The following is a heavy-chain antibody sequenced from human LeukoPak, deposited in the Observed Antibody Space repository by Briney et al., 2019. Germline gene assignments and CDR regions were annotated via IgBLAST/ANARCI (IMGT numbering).Heavy chain of an antibody. D-gene: IGHD3-3*01. J-gene: IGHJ3*02. V-gene: IGHV4-34*01. CDR1: GGSFSGYY. Sequence: SETLSLTCAVYGGSFSGYYWSWIRQPPGKGLEWIGEINHSGSTNYNPSLKSRVTISVDTSKNQFSLKLSSVTAADTAVYYCAIHSYYDFWSGYSNDAFDIWGQGTMVTVSS. CDR2: INHSGST. CDR3: AIHSYYDFWSGYSNDAFDI.